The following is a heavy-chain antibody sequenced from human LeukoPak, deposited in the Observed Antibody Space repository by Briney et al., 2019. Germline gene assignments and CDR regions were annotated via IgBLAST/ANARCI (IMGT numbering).Heavy chain of an antibody. CDR2: IIPILGIA. CDR3: ARETMITMIVVALDY. D-gene: IGHD3-22*01. CDR1: GGTFSSYA. J-gene: IGHJ4*02. V-gene: IGHV1-69*04. Sequence: ASVKVSCKASGGTFSSYAISWVRQAPGQGLEWMGRIIPILGIANYAQKFQGRVTITADKSTSTAYMELSSLRSEDTAVYYCARETMITMIVVALDYWGQGTLVTVSS.